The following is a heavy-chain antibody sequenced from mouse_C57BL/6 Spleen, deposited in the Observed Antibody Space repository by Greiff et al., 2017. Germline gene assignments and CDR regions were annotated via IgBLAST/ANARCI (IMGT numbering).Heavy chain of an antibody. CDR1: GYTFTNYW. Sequence: QVQLQQSGAELVRPGTSVKMSCKASGYTFTNYWIGWAKQRPGHGLEWIGDIYPGGGYTNYNEKFKGKATLTADKSSSTAYMQFSSLTSEDSAIYYCARYYYGSSPDYFDDWGQGTTLTVSS. CDR2: IYPGGGYT. V-gene: IGHV1-63*01. CDR3: ARYYYGSSPDYFDD. D-gene: IGHD1-1*01. J-gene: IGHJ2*01.